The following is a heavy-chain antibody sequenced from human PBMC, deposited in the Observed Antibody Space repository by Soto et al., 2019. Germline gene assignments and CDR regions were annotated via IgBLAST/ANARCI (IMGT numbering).Heavy chain of an antibody. V-gene: IGHV4-59*01. CDR3: ARGGLYYDILTGYYNGGFDY. Sequence: QVQLQESGPGLVKPSETLSLTCTVSGGSISSYYWSWIRQPPGKGLEGIGYIYYSRSTNYNPSLKSRVTISVDTSKNQFSLKLSSVTAADTAVYYCARGGLYYDILTGYYNGGFDYWGQGTLVTVSS. CDR2: IYYSRST. J-gene: IGHJ4*02. CDR1: GGSISSYY. D-gene: IGHD3-9*01.